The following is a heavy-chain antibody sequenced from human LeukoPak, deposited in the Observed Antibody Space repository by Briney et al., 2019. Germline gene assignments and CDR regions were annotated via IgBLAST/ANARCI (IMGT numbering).Heavy chain of an antibody. Sequence: GGSLRLSCVASGFTVSTDYMSWVRQAPGKGLEWVSLIYSGGSTYYADSMKGRFTISSDNYKNTLYLQMNSLRAEDTAVYYCARGKGGSSPFDHWGQGTLVTVSS. J-gene: IGHJ4*02. CDR2: IYSGGST. V-gene: IGHV3-66*01. CDR1: GFTVSTDY. CDR3: ARGKGGSSPFDH. D-gene: IGHD1-26*01.